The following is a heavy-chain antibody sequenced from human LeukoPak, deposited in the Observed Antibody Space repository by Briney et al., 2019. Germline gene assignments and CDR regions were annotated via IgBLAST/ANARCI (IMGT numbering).Heavy chain of an antibody. CDR1: GYTFTSYG. J-gene: IGHJ5*02. V-gene: IGHV1-18*01. CDR3: AIAPPITMVRGVISAFANWFDP. CDR2: ISAYNGNT. Sequence: ASGKVSCKASGYTFTSYGISWVRQAPGQGLEWMGWISAYNGNTNYAQKLQGRVTMTTDTSTSTAYMERRSLRSDDTAVHYCAIAPPITMVRGVISAFANWFDPWGQGTLVTVSS. D-gene: IGHD3-10*01.